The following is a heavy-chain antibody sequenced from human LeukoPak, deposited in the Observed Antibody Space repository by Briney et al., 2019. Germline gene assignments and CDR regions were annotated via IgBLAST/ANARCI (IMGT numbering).Heavy chain of an antibody. CDR1: GFTFSDYG. D-gene: IGHD3/OR15-3a*01. CDR3: VKGRDFYFDY. Sequence: GGSLRLSCAASGFTFSDYGMHWVRQAPGKGLEWVTFIRYDGSKKYYADSVKGRFTFSRDNSKNMLYLQMNSLRADDTAIYYCVKGRDFYFDYWGQGTLVTVS. J-gene: IGHJ4*02. V-gene: IGHV3-30*02. CDR2: IRYDGSKK.